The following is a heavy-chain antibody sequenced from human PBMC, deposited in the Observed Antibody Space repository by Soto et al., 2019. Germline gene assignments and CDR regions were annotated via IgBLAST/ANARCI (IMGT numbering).Heavy chain of an antibody. CDR3: ARQSPALSWHPLYY. J-gene: IGHJ4*02. CDR1: GDSVSSNSAA. CDR2: TYYRSKWYN. V-gene: IGHV6-1*01. Sequence: SQTLSLTCAISGDSVSSNSAAWNWIRQSQSRGLEWLGRTYYRSKWYNDYAVSVKSRITINPDTSKNQFSLQLNSVTPEDTAVYYCARQSPALSWHPLYYWGQGTLVTVSA.